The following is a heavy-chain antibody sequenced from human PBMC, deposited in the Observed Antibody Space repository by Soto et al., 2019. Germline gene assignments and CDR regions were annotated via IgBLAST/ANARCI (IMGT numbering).Heavy chain of an antibody. CDR1: GGSFSCYY. D-gene: IGHD6-13*01. CDR3: ARGPSLAAAGTGVDY. Sequence: PSETLSLTCAVYGGSFSCYYWSWIRQPPGKGLEWIGEINHSGSTNYNPSLKSRVTISVDTSKNQFSLKLSSVTAADTAVYYCARGPSLAAAGTGVDYWGQEPWSPSPQ. CDR2: INHSGST. V-gene: IGHV4-34*01. J-gene: IGHJ4*01.